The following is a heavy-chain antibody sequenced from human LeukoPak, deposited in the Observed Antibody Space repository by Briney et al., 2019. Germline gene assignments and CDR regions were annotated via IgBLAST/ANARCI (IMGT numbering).Heavy chain of an antibody. CDR3: ARGGQLGEYYYGMDV. V-gene: IGHV1-69*10. D-gene: IGHD3-10*01. CDR2: IIPIRGIA. J-gene: IGHJ6*02. Sequence: ASVKVSFKASGGTFSNYTISWVRQAPGQGLEWMGRIIPIRGIANYAQKFQGRVMITADKSTSTAYMELSSLRSEDTAVYYCARGGQLGEYYYGMDVWGQGTTVTVSS. CDR1: GGTFSNYT.